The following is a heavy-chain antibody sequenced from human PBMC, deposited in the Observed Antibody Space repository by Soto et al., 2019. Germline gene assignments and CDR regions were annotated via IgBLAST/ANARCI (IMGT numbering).Heavy chain of an antibody. D-gene: IGHD3-16*01. Sequence: QVQRQESGPGLVRPWETLSLTCSVSGDSVSSGDYYWSWIRQPPGKGLEWIGHVYFSGSTNYIPSLKSRLTMSVDTAKNQFSLKLNSVTAADTAVYYCARIPVDTYMIYWSHPWGQGTQVTVSS. J-gene: IGHJ5*02. CDR2: VYFSGST. V-gene: IGHV4-61*08. CDR1: GDSVSSGDYY. CDR3: ARIPVDTYMIYWSHP.